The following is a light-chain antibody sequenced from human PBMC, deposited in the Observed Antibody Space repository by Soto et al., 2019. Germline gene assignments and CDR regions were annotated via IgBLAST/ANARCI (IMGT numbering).Light chain of an antibody. J-gene: IGLJ2*01. V-gene: IGLV2-14*03. CDR3: SSYISTGVI. CDR1: NSDVGGYNY. CDR2: DVD. Sequence: QSALTQPASVSGSPGQSITISCTGTNSDVGGYNYVSWYQLHPGKAPKLIIYDVDSRPSGVSNRFSGSKSGNTASLTVSGLQAEDEADYYFSSYISTGVIFGGGTKVTVL.